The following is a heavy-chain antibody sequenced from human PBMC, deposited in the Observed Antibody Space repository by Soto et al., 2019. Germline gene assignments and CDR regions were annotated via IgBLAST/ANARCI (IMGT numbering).Heavy chain of an antibody. J-gene: IGHJ4*02. CDR3: ARPSVAWCGGDCYFDY. CDR2: IYPGDSDT. CDR1: GYSFTSYW. V-gene: IGHV5-51*01. D-gene: IGHD2-21*02. Sequence: PGESLKISCKGSGYSFTSYWIGWVRQMPGKGLEWMGIIYPGDSDTRYSPSFQGQVTISADKSISTAYLQWSSLKASDTAMYYCARPSVAWCGGDCYFDYWGQGTLVTVSS.